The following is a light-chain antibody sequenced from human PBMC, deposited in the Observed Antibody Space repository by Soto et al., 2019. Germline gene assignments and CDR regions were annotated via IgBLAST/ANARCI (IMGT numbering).Light chain of an antibody. V-gene: IGLV2-14*01. CDR1: SSDVGGYKY. CDR3: SSYTSSSTLV. J-gene: IGLJ2*01. CDR2: EVS. Sequence: QSALTQPASVSGSPGQSITISCTGTSSDVGGYKYVSWYQHHPGKAPKLMIYEVSNRPSGVSNRFSGSKSGNTASLTISGLQAEDEADYYCSSYTSSSTLVFGGGTKLPS.